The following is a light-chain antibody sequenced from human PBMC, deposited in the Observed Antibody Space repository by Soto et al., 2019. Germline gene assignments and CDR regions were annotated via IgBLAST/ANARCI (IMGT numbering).Light chain of an antibody. CDR1: QSISSW. Sequence: DIQMTQSPSTLSASVGDRVTITCRASQSISSWLAWYQQKPGKDPKLLIYKASSFKSGVPSKFSGSGSGTEFTLTISSLQPDDFATYYCQQYDRYLLTFGQGTKVEIK. V-gene: IGKV1-5*03. CDR2: KAS. J-gene: IGKJ1*01. CDR3: QQYDRYLLT.